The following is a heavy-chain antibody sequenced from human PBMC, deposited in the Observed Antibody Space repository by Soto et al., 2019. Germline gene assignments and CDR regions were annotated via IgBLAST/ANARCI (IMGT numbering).Heavy chain of an antibody. V-gene: IGHV1-46*01. CDR2: INPSGGST. J-gene: IGHJ4*02. CDR3: ARGVNLVDTAMVGSFDY. D-gene: IGHD5-18*01. Sequence: GASVKVSCKASGYTFTSYYMHWVRQAPGQGLEWMGIINPSGGSTSYAQKFQGRVTMTRDTSTSTVYMELSSLRSEDTAVYYCARGVNLVDTAMVGSFDYWGQGTLVTVSS. CDR1: GYTFTSYY.